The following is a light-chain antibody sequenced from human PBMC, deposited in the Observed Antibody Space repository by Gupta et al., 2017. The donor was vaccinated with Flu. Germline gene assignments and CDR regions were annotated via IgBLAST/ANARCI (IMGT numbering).Light chain of an antibody. Sequence: SYELTQPPSVSVSPGQTASITCSGDRLGDKYACWFQQKPGQSPVLVIYQDNKRPSGIPERFPGSNSGNTATLTISGTQAMDEADYYCQAWDSGTYVFGGGTTVTVL. CDR1: RLGDKY. CDR2: QDN. V-gene: IGLV3-1*01. J-gene: IGLJ1*01. CDR3: QAWDSGTYV.